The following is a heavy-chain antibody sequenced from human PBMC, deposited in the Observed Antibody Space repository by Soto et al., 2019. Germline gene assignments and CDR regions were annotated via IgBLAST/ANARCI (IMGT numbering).Heavy chain of an antibody. CDR1: GFTVGNHY. CDR2: IYSTGTT. J-gene: IGHJ4*02. Sequence: EVQLVESGGGLIQPGGSLKLSCAASGFTVGNHYMSWVRQAPGKGLEWVSLIYSTGTTKYADSVKGRLTVSRDNAKNTLYLQINSLRAEDTAVYYCAKDGRGSGSHYNSFGYWGQGTLVTVSS. CDR3: AKDGRGSGSHYNSFGY. V-gene: IGHV3-53*01. D-gene: IGHD3-10*01.